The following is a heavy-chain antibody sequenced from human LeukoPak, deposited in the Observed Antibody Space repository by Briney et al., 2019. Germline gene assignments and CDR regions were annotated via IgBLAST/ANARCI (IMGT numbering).Heavy chain of an antibody. J-gene: IGHJ3*02. CDR2: ISPSGGST. CDR3: ASPLIIYGSGSWPYDAFDI. D-gene: IGHD3-10*01. Sequence: GASVKVSCKAFGYTFTSNYMHGVRQAPGQGPEWMGVISPSGGSTTYAQKFQGRVTMTRDTSTSTVYMELSSLRSEDTAVYYCASPLIIYGSGSWPYDAFDIWGQGTMVTVSS. V-gene: IGHV1-46*01. CDR1: GYTFTSNY.